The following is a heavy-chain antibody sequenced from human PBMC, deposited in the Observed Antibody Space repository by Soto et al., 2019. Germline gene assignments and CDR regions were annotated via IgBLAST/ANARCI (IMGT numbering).Heavy chain of an antibody. J-gene: IGHJ4*02. CDR3: ASLRSQYSSSWYEYYFDY. Sequence: PSETLSLTCTVSGGSISSYYWSWIRQPPGKGLEWIGYIYYSGSTNYNPSLKSRVTISVDTSKNQFSLKLSSVTAADTAVYYCASLRSQYSSSWYEYYFDYWGQGTLVTVSS. V-gene: IGHV4-59*08. CDR2: IYYSGST. D-gene: IGHD6-13*01. CDR1: GGSISSYY.